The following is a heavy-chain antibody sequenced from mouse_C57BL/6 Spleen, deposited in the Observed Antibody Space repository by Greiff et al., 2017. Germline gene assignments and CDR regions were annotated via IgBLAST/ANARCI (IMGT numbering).Heavy chain of an antibody. Sequence: VQLQQSGPELVKPGASVKISCKASGYAFSSSWMNWVKQRPGKGLEWIGRIYPGDGDTNYNGKFKGKATLTADKSSSTAYMQLSSLTSEDAAVYFCATSPGTGFAYWGQGTLVTVSA. CDR2: IYPGDGDT. V-gene: IGHV1-82*01. CDR1: GYAFSSSW. J-gene: IGHJ3*01. CDR3: ATSPGTGFAY. D-gene: IGHD4-1*01.